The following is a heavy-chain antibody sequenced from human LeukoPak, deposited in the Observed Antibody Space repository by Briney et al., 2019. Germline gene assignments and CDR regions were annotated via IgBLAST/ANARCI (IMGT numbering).Heavy chain of an antibody. CDR3: AKGYCNGGSCSYVFDY. V-gene: IGHV3-23*01. CDR1: GFTFTGHS. D-gene: IGHD2-15*01. J-gene: IGHJ4*02. Sequence: GGCLRLSCAASGFTFTGHSMTWVRQSPGKGLEWVSSISYSGASTNYADSVKGRFTISRDNSENTLYLQLSSLRAEDTAVYYCAKGYCNGGSCSYVFDYWGQGTLVTVSS. CDR2: ISYSGAST.